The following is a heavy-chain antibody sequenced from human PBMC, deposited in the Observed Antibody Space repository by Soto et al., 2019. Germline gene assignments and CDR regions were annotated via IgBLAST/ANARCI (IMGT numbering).Heavy chain of an antibody. D-gene: IGHD6-6*01. CDR2: INPNSGGT. V-gene: IGHV1-2*02. CDR1: GYTFTGYY. Sequence: ASVKVSCKASGYTFTGYYMHWVRQAPGQGLEWMGWINPNSGGTNYAQKFQGRVTMTRDTSISTAYMELNSLRAEDTAVYYCARALVAARRWEYYYYYGMDVWGQGTTVTVSS. CDR3: ARALVAARRWEYYYYYGMDV. J-gene: IGHJ6*02.